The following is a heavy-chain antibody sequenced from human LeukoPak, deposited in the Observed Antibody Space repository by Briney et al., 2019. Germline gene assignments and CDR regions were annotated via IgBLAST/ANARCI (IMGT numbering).Heavy chain of an antibody. J-gene: IGHJ4*02. CDR3: ERRGIGTARRALDY. CDR1: GCSISSSSYY. Sequence: SETLSLTCTVPGCSISSSSYYWVWLRRPPGKGLEWLGSIYYSGGTYYNPSLKSRVTISVDTSKNQFSLKLSSVTAADTDVYYCERRGIGTARRALDYWGQGTLVTVSS. D-gene: IGHD6-6*01. CDR2: IYYSGGT. V-gene: IGHV4-39*01.